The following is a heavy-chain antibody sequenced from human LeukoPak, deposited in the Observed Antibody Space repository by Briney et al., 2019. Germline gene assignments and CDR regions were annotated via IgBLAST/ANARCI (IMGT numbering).Heavy chain of an antibody. J-gene: IGHJ5*02. CDR2: INSDGSST. D-gene: IGHD2-2*01. CDR1: GFTFSSYW. Sequence: QPGGSLRLSCAASGFTFSSYWMHWVRQASGKGLVWVSRINSDGSSTSYADSVKGRFTISRDNAKNTLYLQMSSLRAEDTAVYYCARGSINSPHWFDPWGQGTLVTVSS. CDR3: ARGSINSPHWFDP. V-gene: IGHV3-74*01.